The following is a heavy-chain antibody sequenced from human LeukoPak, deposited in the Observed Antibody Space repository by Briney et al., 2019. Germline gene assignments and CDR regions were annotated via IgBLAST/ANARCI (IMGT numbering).Heavy chain of an antibody. D-gene: IGHD6-13*01. J-gene: IGHJ6*02. CDR1: GFTFSSYE. CDR2: ISSSGSTI. CDR3: ASLYSSSWYGGGIVRTMDV. V-gene: IGHV3-48*03. Sequence: GGSLRLSCAASGFTFSSYEMNWVRQALGKGLEWVSYISSSGSTIYYADSVKGRFTISRDNAKNSLYLQLNSLRAEDTAVYYCASLYSSSWYGGGIVRTMDVWGQGTTVTVSS.